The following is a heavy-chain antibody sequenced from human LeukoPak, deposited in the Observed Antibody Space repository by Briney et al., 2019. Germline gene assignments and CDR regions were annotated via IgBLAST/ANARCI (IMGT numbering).Heavy chain of an antibody. D-gene: IGHD6-19*01. V-gene: IGHV4-39*01. J-gene: IGHJ4*02. CDR1: GGSISSSSYY. CDR3: ARQGSGWLPFDY. Sequence: SETLSLTCTVSGGSISSSSYYWGWIRQPPGKGLEWIGSTYYSGSTYYNPSLKSRVTISVDTSKSQFSLKLSSATAADTAVYYCARQGSGWLPFDYWGQGTLVTVSS. CDR2: TYYSGST.